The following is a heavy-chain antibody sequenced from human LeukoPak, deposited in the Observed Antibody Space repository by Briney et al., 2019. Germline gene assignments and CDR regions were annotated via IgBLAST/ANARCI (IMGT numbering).Heavy chain of an antibody. D-gene: IGHD2-21*02. Sequence: SETLSLTCTVSGGSISSRPYYWGWVRQPPGKGLEWIGEINHSGSTNYNPSLKSRVTISVDTSKNQFSLKLSSVTAADTAVYYCARHVSRLLFSGLGFDYWGQGTLVTVSS. J-gene: IGHJ4*02. CDR2: INHSGST. CDR3: ARHVSRLLFSGLGFDY. V-gene: IGHV4-39*01. CDR1: GGSISSRPYY.